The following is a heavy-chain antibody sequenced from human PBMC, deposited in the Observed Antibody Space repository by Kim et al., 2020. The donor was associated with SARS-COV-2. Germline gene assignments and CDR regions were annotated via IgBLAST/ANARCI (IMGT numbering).Heavy chain of an antibody. CDR3: ARGNYYYDSSGYYCWFDP. V-gene: IGHV4-34*01. CDR2: INHSGST. CDR1: GGSFSGYY. D-gene: IGHD3-22*01. J-gene: IGHJ5*02. Sequence: SETLSLTCAVYGGSFSGYYWSWIRQPPGKGLEWIGEINHSGSTNYNPSLKSRVTISVDTSKNQFSLKLSSVTAADTAVYYCARGNYYYDSSGYYCWFDPWGQGTLVTVSS.